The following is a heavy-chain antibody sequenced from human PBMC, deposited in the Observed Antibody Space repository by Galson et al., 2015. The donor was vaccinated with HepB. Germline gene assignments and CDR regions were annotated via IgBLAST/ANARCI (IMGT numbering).Heavy chain of an antibody. Sequence: SLRLSCAASEFTVSSNYMSWVRQAPGKELEWVSVIYSGGSTYYADSVKGRFTISRHNSKNTLYLQMDSLRSDDMAVYYCASVIWGSFAFDIWGQGTMATVSS. CDR2: IYSGGST. D-gene: IGHD2/OR15-2a*01. V-gene: IGHV3-53*04. CDR3: ASVIWGSFAFDI. J-gene: IGHJ3*02. CDR1: EFTVSSNY.